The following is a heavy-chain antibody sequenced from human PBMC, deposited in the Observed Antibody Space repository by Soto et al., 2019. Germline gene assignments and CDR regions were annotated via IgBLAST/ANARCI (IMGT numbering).Heavy chain of an antibody. Sequence: GGSLRLSCAASGFTFSNYDMHWVRQAPGKGLEWVAIISYDGRDKNYADSVKGRFTISRDNSKNTMYLQMNSLRAEDTAVYYCAKELVAYGEYDTYYYGMDVWGQGTTVTVSS. CDR2: ISYDGRDK. D-gene: IGHD4-17*01. V-gene: IGHV3-30*18. CDR1: GFTFSNYD. J-gene: IGHJ6*02. CDR3: AKELVAYGEYDTYYYGMDV.